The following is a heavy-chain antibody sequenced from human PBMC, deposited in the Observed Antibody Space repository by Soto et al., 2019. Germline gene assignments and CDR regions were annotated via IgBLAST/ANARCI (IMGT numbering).Heavy chain of an antibody. Sequence: QVQLVESGGGVVQPGRSLRLSCAASGFTFSSYGMHWVRQAPGKGLEWVAVISYDGGSKYHEDSVKGRFTISRDNSKNKLYLQMNSLRAEDTAVYYCARGEQWLDKKNYFDYWGQGTLVTVSA. CDR2: ISYDGGSK. D-gene: IGHD6-19*01. V-gene: IGHV3-30*03. J-gene: IGHJ4*02. CDR3: ARGEQWLDKKNYFDY. CDR1: GFTFSSYG.